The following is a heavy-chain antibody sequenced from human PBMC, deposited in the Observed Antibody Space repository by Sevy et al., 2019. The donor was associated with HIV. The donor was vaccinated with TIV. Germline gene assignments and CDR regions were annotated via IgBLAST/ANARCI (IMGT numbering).Heavy chain of an antibody. J-gene: IGHJ6*02. CDR2: IKRDGSEK. Sequence: GGSLRLSCAASGFTFSNYWMSWVRQAPGKGLEWVANIKRDGSEKYYVASVKGRFTISRDNAKNSLYLQMNSLRAEDTAVYYCARDCSSSTCLWGMGVWGQGTTVTVSS. CDR1: GFTFSNYW. D-gene: IGHD2-2*01. V-gene: IGHV3-7*03. CDR3: ARDCSSSTCLWGMGV.